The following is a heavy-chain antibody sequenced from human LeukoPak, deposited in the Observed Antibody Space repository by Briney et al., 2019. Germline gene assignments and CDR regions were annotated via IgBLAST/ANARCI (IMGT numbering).Heavy chain of an antibody. D-gene: IGHD4-17*01. Sequence: ASVKVSCKASSYTFTSYGISWVRQAPGQGLEWMGWISAYNGNTNYAQKLQGRVTMTTDTSTSTAYMELRSLRSDDTAVYYCARDFGSYGRDWFDPWGQGTLVTVSS. J-gene: IGHJ5*02. CDR1: SYTFTSYG. CDR3: ARDFGSYGRDWFDP. CDR2: ISAYNGNT. V-gene: IGHV1-18*01.